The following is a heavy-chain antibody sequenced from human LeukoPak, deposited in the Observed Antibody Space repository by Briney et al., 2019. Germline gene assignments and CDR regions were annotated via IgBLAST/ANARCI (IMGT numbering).Heavy chain of an antibody. CDR1: GGTFSSYA. J-gene: IGHJ4*02. Sequence: SVRVSCKASGGTFSSYAISWERQAPGQGLEWMGRIIPIFGTANSAQKSQGRVTITTDESTSTAYMELSSLRSEDTAVYYCASQHAYCGGDCYRFDYWGQGTLVTVSS. CDR3: ASQHAYCGGDCYRFDY. V-gene: IGHV1-69*05. CDR2: IIPIFGTA. D-gene: IGHD2-21*02.